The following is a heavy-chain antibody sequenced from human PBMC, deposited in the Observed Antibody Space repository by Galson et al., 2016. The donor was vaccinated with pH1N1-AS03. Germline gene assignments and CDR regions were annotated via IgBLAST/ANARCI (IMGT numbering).Heavy chain of an antibody. V-gene: IGHV4-4*02. CDR3: ASAGYHTPGYPY. CDR1: GGSMTSPDW. J-gene: IGHJ4*02. CDR2: VHYSGTT. D-gene: IGHD3-16*02. Sequence: SETLSLTCAVSGGSMTSPDWWTWVRQPPGKGLEWIGEVHYSGTTSYNPSLNSRVTMSIDKSNNQFSPNLGSVTAADTAVYFCASAGYHTPGYPYWGQGALVTVSS.